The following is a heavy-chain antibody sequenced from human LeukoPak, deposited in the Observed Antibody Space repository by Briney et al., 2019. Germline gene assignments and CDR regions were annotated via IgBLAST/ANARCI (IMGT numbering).Heavy chain of an antibody. J-gene: IGHJ4*02. CDR1: GGSVSSGSYY. CDR3: ARDGDTAMVEGGYFDY. D-gene: IGHD5-18*01. V-gene: IGHV4-61*01. CDR2: IYYSGST. Sequence: PSETLSLTCTVSGGSVSSGSYYWSWIRQPPGKGLEWIGYIYYSGSTNYSPSLKSRVTISVDTSKNQFSLKLSSVTAADTAVYYCARDGDTAMVEGGYFDYWGQGTLVTVSS.